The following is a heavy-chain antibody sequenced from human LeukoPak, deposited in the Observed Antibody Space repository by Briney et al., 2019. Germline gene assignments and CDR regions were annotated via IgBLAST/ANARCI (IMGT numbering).Heavy chain of an antibody. Sequence: ETLSLTCTVSGGSISSGSYYWSWIRQPPGKGLEWITYMYNSGSTNYNPSLKSRVTISIDTSKNQFSLKLSSLTAADTAIYYCARGIESYGDYGYWGQGILVTVSS. CDR3: ARGIESYGDYGY. D-gene: IGHD4-17*01. J-gene: IGHJ4*02. V-gene: IGHV4-61*01. CDR1: GGSISSGSYY. CDR2: MYNSGST.